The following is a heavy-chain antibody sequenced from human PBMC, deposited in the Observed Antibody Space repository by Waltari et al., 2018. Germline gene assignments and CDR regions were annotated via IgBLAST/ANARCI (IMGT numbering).Heavy chain of an antibody. Sequence: APGKELEVVSAISGSGGSTYYADSVKGRFTISRDNSKNTLYLQMNSLRAEDTAVYYCAKDRYGSGSYYDYWGQGTLVTVSS. V-gene: IGHV3-23*01. CDR3: AKDRYGSGSYYDY. J-gene: IGHJ4*02. D-gene: IGHD3-10*01. CDR2: ISGSGGST.